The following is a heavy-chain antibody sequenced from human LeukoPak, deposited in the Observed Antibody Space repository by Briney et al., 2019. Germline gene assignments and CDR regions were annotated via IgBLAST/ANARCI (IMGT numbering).Heavy chain of an antibody. CDR3: ARSDTGYSGYDRTFVSLDY. CDR1: GFAFDDYA. Sequence: GGSLRLSCAASGFAFDDYAMHWVRQAPGKGLEWVSGISWNRGTIEYADSVKGRFTVSRDNAKNSLYLQMNSLRAEDTAVYYCARSDTGYSGYDRTFVSLDYWGQGALVTVSS. J-gene: IGHJ4*02. V-gene: IGHV3-9*01. CDR2: ISWNRGTI. D-gene: IGHD5-12*01.